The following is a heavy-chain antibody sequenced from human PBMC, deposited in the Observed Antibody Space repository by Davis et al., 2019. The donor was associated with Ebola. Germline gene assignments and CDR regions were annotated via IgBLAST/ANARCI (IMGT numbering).Heavy chain of an antibody. V-gene: IGHV1-2*06. CDR1: GYTFTGYY. J-gene: IGHJ5*02. CDR3: ARGPYYDYVWGSYRA. Sequence: AASVKVSCKASGYTFTGYYMHWVRQAPGQGLEWMGRIHPNSGGTNYAQKFQGRVTMTRDTSISTAYMELSRLRSDDTAVYYCARGPYYDYVWGSYRAWGQGTLVTVSS. D-gene: IGHD3-16*02. CDR2: IHPNSGGT.